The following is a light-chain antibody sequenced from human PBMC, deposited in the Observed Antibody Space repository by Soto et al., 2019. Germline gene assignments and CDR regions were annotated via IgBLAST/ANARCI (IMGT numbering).Light chain of an antibody. V-gene: IGKV3-11*01. CDR1: QRVSSY. Sequence: EIVLTQSPATLSLSPGERATLSCRASQRVSSYLAWYQQKPGQAPRLLIYDASNRATGIPARFSGSGSGTDFTLTISSLEPEDFAVYYCQQRSNWPPGGFCQGTQLEIK. CDR2: DAS. CDR3: QQRSNWPPGG. J-gene: IGKJ1*01.